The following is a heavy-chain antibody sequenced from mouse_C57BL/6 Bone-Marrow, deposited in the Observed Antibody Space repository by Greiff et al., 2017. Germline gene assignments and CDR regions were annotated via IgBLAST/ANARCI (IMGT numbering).Heavy chain of an antibody. CDR3: ASPYYSNYEECAY. J-gene: IGHJ3*01. CDR2: LWRGGST. CDR1: CFSLTSYG. V-gene: IGHV2-2*01. D-gene: IGHD2-5*01. Sequence: QVQLQQSGPGLVQPSQSLSITCTVSCFSLTSYGVHRVRPSPGKGLEWLGVLWRGGSTDYNAAFISRLSISKDNSKSQVFFKMNSLQADDTAIYYCASPYYSNYEECAYWGQGTLVTVSA.